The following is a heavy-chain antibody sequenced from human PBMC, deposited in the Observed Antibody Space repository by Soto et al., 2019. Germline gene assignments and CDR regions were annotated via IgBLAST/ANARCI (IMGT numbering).Heavy chain of an antibody. V-gene: IGHV5-51*01. CDR3: ARPHYYYYYMDV. CDR2: IYPGDSDT. Sequence: PGESLQITCKGSGYSFTSYCIGWVRKMPGKGLEWMGIIYPGDSDTRYSPSFQGQVTISADKSISTAYLQWSSLKASDTAMYYCARPHYYYYYMDVWGKGTTVTVSS. CDR1: GYSFTSYC. J-gene: IGHJ6*03.